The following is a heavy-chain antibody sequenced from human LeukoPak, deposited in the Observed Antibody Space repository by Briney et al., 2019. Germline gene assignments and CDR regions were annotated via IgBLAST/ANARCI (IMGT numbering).Heavy chain of an antibody. CDR1: GGTFSSYA. CDR2: IIPIFGTA. D-gene: IGHD3-22*01. CDR3: ASSKDYHDSSGFARTLDY. Sequence: SVKVSCKASGGTFSSYAISWVRQAPGQGLEWMGGIIPIFGTANYAQKFQGRVTITADEFTSTAYMELSSLRSEDTAVYYCASSKDYHDSSGFARTLDYWGQGTLVTVSS. V-gene: IGHV1-69*13. J-gene: IGHJ4*02.